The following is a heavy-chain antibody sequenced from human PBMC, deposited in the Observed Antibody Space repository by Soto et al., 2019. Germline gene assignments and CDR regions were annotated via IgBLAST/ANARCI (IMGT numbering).Heavy chain of an antibody. Sequence: QLQLQESGPGLVKPSETLSLTCTVSGGSISSSSYYWGWIRQPPGKGLEWIGSIYYSGSTYYNPSLKSRVTISVDTSKHQFSPKLSSVSAADTAVYYCARRYGVVVLGAFDIWGQGTMVTVSS. J-gene: IGHJ3*02. D-gene: IGHD2-2*01. CDR1: GGSISSSSYY. CDR3: ARRYGVVVLGAFDI. CDR2: IYYSGST. V-gene: IGHV4-39*01.